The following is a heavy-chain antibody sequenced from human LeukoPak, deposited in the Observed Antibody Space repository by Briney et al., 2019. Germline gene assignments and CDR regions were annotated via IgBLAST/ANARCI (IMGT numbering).Heavy chain of an antibody. CDR2: IPATGGNT. CDR1: GFTFSSNV. Sequence: TGGSLRLSCAASGFTFSSNVMIWVRQAPGKGLEWVSSIPATGGNTYYADSVKGRFTISRDNSKNSLYLQMNSLRAEDTAVYYCAKESSGGWYFDYWGQGTLVTVSS. V-gene: IGHV3-23*01. J-gene: IGHJ4*02. D-gene: IGHD6-19*01. CDR3: AKESSGGWYFDY.